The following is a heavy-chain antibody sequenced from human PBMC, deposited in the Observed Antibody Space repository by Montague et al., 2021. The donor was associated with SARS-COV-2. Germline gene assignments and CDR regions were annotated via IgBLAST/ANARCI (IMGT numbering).Heavy chain of an antibody. D-gene: IGHD3-22*01. CDR1: GGSISTYY. Sequence: SETLSLTCTVSGGSISTYYWSWIRQPAGKGLEWIGEINHRGTSNYNPSLKSRVSISVDTSKNQFSLYLGSVTAADTAVYYCARGRQHFNMIVVVMTGGEYYFEYWGQGTLVTVSS. CDR3: ARGRQHFNMIVVVMTGGEYYFEY. J-gene: IGHJ4*02. CDR2: INHRGTS. V-gene: IGHV4-34*01.